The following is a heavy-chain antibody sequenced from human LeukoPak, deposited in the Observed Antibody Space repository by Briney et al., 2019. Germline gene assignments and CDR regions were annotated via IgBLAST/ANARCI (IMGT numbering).Heavy chain of an antibody. CDR1: GYTFTSYY. D-gene: IGHD3-22*01. CDR2: VNPSGGST. Sequence: ASVKVSCKASGYTFTSYYMHWVRQAPGQGLEWMGIVNPSGGSTSYAQKFQGRVTMTRDTSTSTVYMELSSLRSEDTAVYYCARAPMIVEDAFDIWGQGTMVTVSS. J-gene: IGHJ3*02. CDR3: ARAPMIVEDAFDI. V-gene: IGHV1-46*01.